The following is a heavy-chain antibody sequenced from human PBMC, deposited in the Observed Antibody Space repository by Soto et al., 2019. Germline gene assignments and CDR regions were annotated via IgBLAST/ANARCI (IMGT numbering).Heavy chain of an antibody. Sequence: QVQLVQSGAEVQKPGSSVTVSCKASGGTFSSYTISWVRQAPGQGLEWMGRIIPILGIANYAQNFQGRVTITADKSTSTAYMELSSLRSEDTAVYSCASGPDYSNYFFAVKNTLYDWGQGTLVTVSS. V-gene: IGHV1-69*02. J-gene: IGHJ4*02. D-gene: IGHD4-4*01. CDR1: GGTFSSYT. CDR2: IIPILGIA. CDR3: ASGPDYSNYFFAVKNTLYD.